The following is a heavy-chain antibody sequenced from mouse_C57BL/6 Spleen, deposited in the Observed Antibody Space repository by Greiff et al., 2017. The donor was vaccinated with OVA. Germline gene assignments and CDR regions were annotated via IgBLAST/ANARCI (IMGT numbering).Heavy chain of an antibody. CDR3: ARKGGSSSPFAY. V-gene: IGHV3-6*01. Sequence: DVQLLQSGPGLVKPSQSLSLSCSVSGYSITSGYYWNLIRQFPGNILEWMGYIRYDGSNNYNPSLKNRISITRDTSKNTFFLKLNSLTSEDTDTYYCARKGGSSSPFAYWGQGTLVTVSA. D-gene: IGHD1-1*01. J-gene: IGHJ3*01. CDR2: IRYDGSN. CDR1: GYSITSGYY.